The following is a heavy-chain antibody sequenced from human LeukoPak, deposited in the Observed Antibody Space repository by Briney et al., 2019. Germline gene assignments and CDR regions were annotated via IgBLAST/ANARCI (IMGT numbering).Heavy chain of an antibody. D-gene: IGHD3-22*01. CDR1: GCTFSSYA. V-gene: IGHV1-69*13. CDR2: IIPILGTA. Sequence: ASLKVSCKASGCTFSSYAISWVRQAPGQGLEWMGGIIPILGTANYAQKFQGRVTITADESTSTAYMELSSLRSEDTAVYYCARVAVDSSGYHFDYWGQGTLVTVSS. CDR3: ARVAVDSSGYHFDY. J-gene: IGHJ4*02.